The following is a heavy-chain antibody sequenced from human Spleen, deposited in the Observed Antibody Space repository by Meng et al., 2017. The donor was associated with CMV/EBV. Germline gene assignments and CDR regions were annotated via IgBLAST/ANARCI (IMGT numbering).Heavy chain of an antibody. CDR2: TR. Sequence: SVKVSCKPSAGTFSGYGINWVRQAPGQGLEWLAGTRNYGQTFQDRLIISTDESSTTAYMELSSLRSEDTAVYYCARARDDCSSTSCYLGAGDFDYWGQGTLVTVSS. J-gene: IGHJ4*02. D-gene: IGHD2-2*01. CDR3: ARARDDCSSTSCYLGAGDFDY. V-gene: IGHV1-69*05. CDR1: AGTFSGYG.